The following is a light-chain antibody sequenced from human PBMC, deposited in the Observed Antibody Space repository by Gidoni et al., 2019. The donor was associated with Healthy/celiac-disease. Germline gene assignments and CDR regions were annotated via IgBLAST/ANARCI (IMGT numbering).Light chain of an antibody. J-gene: IGKJ3*01. CDR1: QSASSSY. CDR2: DAS. CDR3: QPSPFT. V-gene: IGKV3D-20*01. Sequence: EIVLTQSPATLSLSPGERATLSCGASQSASSSYLAWYQQKPGLAPRLLIYDASLRATGLPDMFRGSGSGTDFPLTISRLEPADFAVYSCQPSPFTFGPGTKVDIK.